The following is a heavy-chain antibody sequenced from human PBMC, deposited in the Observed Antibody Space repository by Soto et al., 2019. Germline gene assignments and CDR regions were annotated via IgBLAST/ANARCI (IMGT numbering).Heavy chain of an antibody. CDR1: GGSISSYY. J-gene: IGHJ6*02. CDR3: AREYSYGSPPDYYYYYGMDV. D-gene: IGHD5-18*01. Sequence: SETLSLTCTVSGGSISSYYWSWIRQPPGKGLEWIGYIYYSGSTNYNPSLKSRVTISVDTSKNQFSLKLSSVTAADTAVYYCAREYSYGSPPDYYYYYGMDVWGQGTTVTVS. CDR2: IYYSGST. V-gene: IGHV4-59*01.